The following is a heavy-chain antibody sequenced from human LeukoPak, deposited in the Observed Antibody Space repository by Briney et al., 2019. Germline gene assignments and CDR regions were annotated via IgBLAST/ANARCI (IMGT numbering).Heavy chain of an antibody. CDR2: INHSGST. Sequence: SETLSLTCAVYGGSFSGYYWNWIRQPPGKGLEWIGEINHSGSTNYNPSLKSRVTISVDTSKNQFSLKLSSVTAADTAVYYCARGIAIYDSFDYWGQGTLVTVSS. CDR3: ARGIAIYDSFDY. D-gene: IGHD3-16*01. CDR1: GGSFSGYY. V-gene: IGHV4-34*01. J-gene: IGHJ4*02.